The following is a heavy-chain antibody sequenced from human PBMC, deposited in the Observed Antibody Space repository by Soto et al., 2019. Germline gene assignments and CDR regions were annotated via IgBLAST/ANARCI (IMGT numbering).Heavy chain of an antibody. V-gene: IGHV3-48*02. D-gene: IGHD6-19*01. J-gene: IGHJ4*02. CDR3: ARFFGSGFDY. Sequence: EAQLVESGGGLVQPGGSLRLSCVASGFTFSTDSMNWVRQAPGKGLEWVAHISTSGATRYYADSVKGRFTISRDNAKTSLYLQLDSLRNEDTAVYYCARFFGSGFDYWGQGTLVTVSS. CDR2: ISTSGATR. CDR1: GFTFSTDS.